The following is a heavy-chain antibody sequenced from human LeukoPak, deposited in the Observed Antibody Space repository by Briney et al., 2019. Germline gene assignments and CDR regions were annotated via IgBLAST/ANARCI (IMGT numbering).Heavy chain of an antibody. J-gene: IGHJ3*02. CDR3: ARESIVGATNDAFDI. D-gene: IGHD1-26*01. V-gene: IGHV1-69*06. Sequence: SVKVSCKASGYTFTSYGISWVRQAPGQGLEWMGGIIPIFGTANYAQKFQGRVTITADKSTSTAYMELSSLRSEDTAVYYCARESIVGATNDAFDIWGQGTMVTVSS. CDR2: IIPIFGTA. CDR1: GYTFTSYG.